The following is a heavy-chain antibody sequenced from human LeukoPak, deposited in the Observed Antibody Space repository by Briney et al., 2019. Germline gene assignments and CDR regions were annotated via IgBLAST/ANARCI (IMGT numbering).Heavy chain of an antibody. Sequence: GASVKVSCKASGYTFTGYYMHWVRQAPGQGLEWMGWINPNSGGTNYAQKFQGRVTMTRDTSISTAYMELSRLRSDDTAVYYCARAQPYCSSTSCYVGDAFDIWGQGTTVTVSS. CDR1: GYTFTGYY. CDR3: ARAQPYCSSTSCYVGDAFDI. D-gene: IGHD2-2*01. CDR2: INPNSGGT. V-gene: IGHV1-2*02. J-gene: IGHJ3*02.